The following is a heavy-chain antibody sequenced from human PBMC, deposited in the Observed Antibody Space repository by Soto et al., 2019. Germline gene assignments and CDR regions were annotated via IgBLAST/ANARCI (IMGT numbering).Heavy chain of an antibody. V-gene: IGHV4-34*01. J-gene: IGHJ5*02. CDR1: GGSFSGYY. CDR3: ARTRFPNSIFGVVKWFDP. Sequence: QVQLQQWGAGLLKPSETLSLTCAVYGGSFSGYYWSWIRQPPGKGLEWIGEINHRGSTNYNPSLKSRVTISVDTSKSQFSLKLSSVTAADTAVYYCARTRFPNSIFGVVKWFDPWGQGTLVTVSS. D-gene: IGHD3-3*02. CDR2: INHRGST.